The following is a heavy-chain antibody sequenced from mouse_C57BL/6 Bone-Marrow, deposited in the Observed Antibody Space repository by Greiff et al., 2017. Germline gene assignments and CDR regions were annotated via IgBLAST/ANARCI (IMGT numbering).Heavy chain of an antibody. J-gene: IGHJ3*01. D-gene: IGHD2-4*01. V-gene: IGHV1-5*01. CDR1: GYTFTSYW. CDR2: IYPGNSDT. Sequence: VQLQQSGPVLARPGASVKMSCKTSGYTFTSYWMHWVKQRPGQGLEWIGAIYPGNSDTSYNQKFKGKAKLTAVTSASTAYMELSSLTNEDSAVYYCTTIYYDYDRFAYWGQGTLVTVSA. CDR3: TTIYYDYDRFAY.